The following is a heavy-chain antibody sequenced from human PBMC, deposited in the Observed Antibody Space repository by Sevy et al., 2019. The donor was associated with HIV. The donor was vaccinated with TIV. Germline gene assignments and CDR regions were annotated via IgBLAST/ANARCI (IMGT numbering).Heavy chain of an antibody. CDR2: IYHSGST. CDR3: AGEGGGYHTSYGMDV. D-gene: IGHD3-22*01. J-gene: IGHJ6*02. CDR1: GYSISSGYY. Sequence: SETLSLTCTVSGYSISSGYYWGWIRQPPGKGLEWIGSIYHSGSTYYNPSLKSRVTISVDTSKNQFSLKLSSVTAAYTAVYYGAGEGGGYHTSYGMDVWGQGTTVTVSS. V-gene: IGHV4-38-2*02.